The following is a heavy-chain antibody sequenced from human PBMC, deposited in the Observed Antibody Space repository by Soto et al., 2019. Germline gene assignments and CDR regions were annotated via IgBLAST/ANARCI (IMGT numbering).Heavy chain of an antibody. Sequence: GESLKISCKGSGYSFTIYWIGWVRQMPGKGLEWMGIIYPGDSDTRYSPSFQGQVTISADKSICTAYLQWSSLKASDTAMYYCARRAYYYDSSGYLTYYYYGMDVWGQGTTVTVSS. CDR3: ARRAYYYDSSGYLTYYYYGMDV. V-gene: IGHV5-51*01. J-gene: IGHJ6*02. CDR2: IYPGDSDT. CDR1: GYSFTIYW. D-gene: IGHD3-22*01.